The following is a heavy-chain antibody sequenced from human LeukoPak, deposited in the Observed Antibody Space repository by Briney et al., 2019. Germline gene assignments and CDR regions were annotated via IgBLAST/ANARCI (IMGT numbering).Heavy chain of an antibody. V-gene: IGHV4-34*01. J-gene: IGHJ4*02. CDR2: INHSGST. Sequence: SETLSLTCAVYGGSFSGYYWSWIRQPPGKGLEWIGEINHSGSTNYNPSLKSRVTISVDTSKNQFSLKLSSVTAADTAVYYCASNPPRDSSGYYYRYYFDYWGQGTLVTVSS. CDR3: ASNPPRDSSGYYYRYYFDY. D-gene: IGHD3-22*01. CDR1: GGSFSGYY.